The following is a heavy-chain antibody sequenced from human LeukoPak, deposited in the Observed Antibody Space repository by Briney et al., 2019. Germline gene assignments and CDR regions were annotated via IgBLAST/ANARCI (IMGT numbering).Heavy chain of an antibody. D-gene: IGHD2-21*02. V-gene: IGHV4-59*08. CDR3: ARHHGGGDLFWFDP. J-gene: IGHJ5*02. CDR2: IYYSGST. Sequence: SETLSLTCTVSGGSISSYYWSWIRQPPGKGLEWIGYIYYSGSTNYNPSLKSRVTISVDTFKNQFSLKLSSVTAADTAVYYCARHHGGGDLFWFDPWGQGTLVTVSS. CDR1: GGSISSYY.